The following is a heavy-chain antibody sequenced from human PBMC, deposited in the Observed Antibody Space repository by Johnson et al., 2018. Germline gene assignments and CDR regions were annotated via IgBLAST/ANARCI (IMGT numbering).Heavy chain of an antibody. D-gene: IGHD3-10*01. CDR2: IWFDGNNK. Sequence: QVQLVESGGGVVPPGRTLRLSCAASGFTFSNYGMHWVRQAPGKGLEWVALIWFDGNNKYYGESVKGRFTVHRDNSKNTLYLQMNSLRAEDTAVYYCARTHGSGMVRSNNGMDVWGQGTQVTVSS. V-gene: IGHV3-33*01. J-gene: IGHJ6*02. CDR3: ARTHGSGMVRSNNGMDV. CDR1: GFTFSNYG.